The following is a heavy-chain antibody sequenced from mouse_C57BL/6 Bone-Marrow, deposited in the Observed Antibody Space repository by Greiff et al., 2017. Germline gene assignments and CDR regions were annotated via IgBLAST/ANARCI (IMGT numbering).Heavy chain of an antibody. CDR1: GFTFSDYG. CDR2: ISNLAYSI. J-gene: IGHJ4*01. V-gene: IGHV5-15*01. Sequence: EVHLVESGGGLVQPGGSLKLSCAASGFTFSDYGMAWVRQAPRKGLEWVAFISNLAYSIYYADTVTGRFTISRENAKNTLYLEMSSLKSEDTAMYYCARRDYDYYYAMDYWGQGTSVTVSS. CDR3: ARRDYDYYYAMDY. D-gene: IGHD2-4*01.